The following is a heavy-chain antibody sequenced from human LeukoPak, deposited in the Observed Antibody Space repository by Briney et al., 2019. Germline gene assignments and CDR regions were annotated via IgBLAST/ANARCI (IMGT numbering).Heavy chain of an antibody. CDR3: AKDGSGCSGGSCYQNFDY. D-gene: IGHD2-15*01. J-gene: IGHJ4*02. CDR2: INTDGSST. Sequence: GGSLRLSCAASGFIFSSYWMHWVRHAPGKGLAWVSRINTDGSSTSYADSVKGRFTISRDNAKNTLYLQMNSLRAEDTAIYYCAKDGSGCSGGSCYQNFDYWGQGTLVTVSS. CDR1: GFIFSSYW. V-gene: IGHV3-74*01.